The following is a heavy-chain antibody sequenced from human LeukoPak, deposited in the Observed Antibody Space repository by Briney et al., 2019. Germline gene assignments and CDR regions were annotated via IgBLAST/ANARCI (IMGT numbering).Heavy chain of an antibody. V-gene: IGHV4-34*01. J-gene: IGHJ4*02. CDR3: ARSDCSGGSCYLTLDY. Sequence: PSETLSLTRAVYGGSFSGYYWSWIRQPPGKGLEWIGEINHSGSTNYNPSLKSRVTISVDTSKNQFSLKLSSVTAADTAVYYCARSDCSGGSCYLTLDYWGQGTLVTVSS. CDR1: GGSFSGYY. CDR2: INHSGST. D-gene: IGHD2-15*01.